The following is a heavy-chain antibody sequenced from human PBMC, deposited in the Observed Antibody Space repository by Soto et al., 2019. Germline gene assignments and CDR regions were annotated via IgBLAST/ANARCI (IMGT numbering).Heavy chain of an antibody. V-gene: IGHV1-8*01. J-gene: IGHJ4*02. D-gene: IGHD1-26*01. CDR2: MNPNSGNT. CDR1: GYTFTSYD. Sequence: QVQLVQSGAEVKKPGASVKVSCKASGYTFTSYDINWVRQATGQGLEWMGWMNPNSGNTGYAQKFQGRVTMTRNTSISTAYMELSSLRSEDTTVYYCARVSRGEGATTIDYWGQGTLVTVSS. CDR3: ARVSRGEGATTIDY.